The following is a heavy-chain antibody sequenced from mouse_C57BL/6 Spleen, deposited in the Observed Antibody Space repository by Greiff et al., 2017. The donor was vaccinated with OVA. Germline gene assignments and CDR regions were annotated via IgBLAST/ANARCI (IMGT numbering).Heavy chain of an antibody. CDR1: GFNIKNTY. Sequence: EVQLQQSVAELVRPGASVKLSCTASGFNIKNTYMHWVKQRPEQGLEWIGRIDPANGNTKYAPKFQGKATITADTSSNTAYLQLSSLTSEDTAIYYCAKGGITTVVTGDFDVWGTGTTVTVSS. D-gene: IGHD1-1*01. V-gene: IGHV14-3*01. CDR3: AKGGITTVVTGDFDV. CDR2: IDPANGNT. J-gene: IGHJ1*03.